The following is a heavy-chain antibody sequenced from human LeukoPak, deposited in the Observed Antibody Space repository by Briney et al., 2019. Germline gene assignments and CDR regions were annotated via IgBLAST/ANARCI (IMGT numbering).Heavy chain of an antibody. D-gene: IGHD3-22*01. CDR1: GYTLTELS. Sequence: ASVKVSCKVSGYTLTELSMHWVRQAPGKGLEWMGGFDPEDGETIYAQKFQGRVTMTEDTSTDTAYMELSSLRSEDTAVYYCATDSPITTSGDYYYMDVWGKGTTVTASS. V-gene: IGHV1-24*01. CDR2: FDPEDGET. CDR3: ATDSPITTSGDYYYMDV. J-gene: IGHJ6*03.